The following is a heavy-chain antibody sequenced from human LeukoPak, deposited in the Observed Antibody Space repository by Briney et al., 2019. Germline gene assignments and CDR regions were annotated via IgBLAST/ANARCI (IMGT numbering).Heavy chain of an antibody. V-gene: IGHV3-23*01. J-gene: IGHJ4*02. CDR3: ATYRQVLLPFES. CDR1: GFTFSTFA. D-gene: IGHD2-8*02. CDR2: IFPSGGEI. Sequence: PGGSLRLSCVASGFTFSTFAMIWVRQPPGKGLEWVSSIFPSGGEIHYADSVRGRFTISRDNSKSTLSLQMNSLRVEDTAIYYRATYRQVLLPFESWGQGTLVAVSS.